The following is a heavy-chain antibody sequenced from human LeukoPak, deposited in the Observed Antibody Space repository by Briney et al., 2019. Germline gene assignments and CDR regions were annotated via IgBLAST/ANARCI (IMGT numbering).Heavy chain of an antibody. D-gene: IGHD2-21*02. J-gene: IGHJ4*02. Sequence: PGGSLRLSCAASGFTFSSYGMSWVRQAPGKGLEWVSAISATGGTTYYADSVKGRFTIPRDNAKNSLYLQMNSLRAEDTAVYYCARDSDCGGDCYQRNFDYWGQGTLVTVSS. V-gene: IGHV3-23*01. CDR3: ARDSDCGGDCYQRNFDY. CDR1: GFTFSSYG. CDR2: ISATGGTT.